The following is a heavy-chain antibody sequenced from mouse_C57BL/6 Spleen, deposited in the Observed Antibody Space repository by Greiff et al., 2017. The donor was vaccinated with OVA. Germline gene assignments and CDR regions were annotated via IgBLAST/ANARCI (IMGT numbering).Heavy chain of an antibody. Sequence: EVQVVESGGGLVQSGRSLRLSCATSGFTFSDFYMEWVRQAPGKGLEWIAASRNKANDYTTAYSASVKGRFIVSRDTSQSILYLQMNALRAEDTAIYYCARDADYYGSSHWYFDVWGTGTTVTVSS. CDR3: ARDADYYGSSHWYFDV. J-gene: IGHJ1*03. CDR1: GFTFSDFY. D-gene: IGHD1-1*01. V-gene: IGHV7-1*01. CDR2: SRNKANDYTT.